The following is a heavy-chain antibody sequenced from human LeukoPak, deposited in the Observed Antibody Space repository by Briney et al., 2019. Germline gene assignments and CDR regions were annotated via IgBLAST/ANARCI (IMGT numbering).Heavy chain of an antibody. J-gene: IGHJ4*02. D-gene: IGHD3-9*01. V-gene: IGHV3-30-3*01. CDR2: ISYDGISYDGSNK. Sequence: GGSLRLSCAASGFTFSSYTMNWVRQAPGKGLEWVAVISYDGISYDGSNKYYAHSVKGRFTISRDNSKNTLYVQMNSLRTEDTAVHYCARESLTRPPGCFDYWGQGALVTVSS. CDR1: GFTFSSYT. CDR3: ARESLTRPPGCFDY.